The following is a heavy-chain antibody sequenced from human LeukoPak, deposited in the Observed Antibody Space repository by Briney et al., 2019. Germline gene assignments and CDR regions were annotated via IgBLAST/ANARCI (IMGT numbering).Heavy chain of an antibody. J-gene: IGHJ1*01. CDR2: INPNSGGT. CDR3: ARGGGSSWTQRGYFQY. Sequence: ASVKVSCKASGYSFTGYYIHWVRQAPGQGLEWMGWINPNSGGTNYAQKFQGRVTMTRDTSISTAYMELSRLRSEDTAVYYCARGGGSSWTQRGYFQYWGQGTLVTVSS. D-gene: IGHD6-13*01. CDR1: GYSFTGYY. V-gene: IGHV1-2*02.